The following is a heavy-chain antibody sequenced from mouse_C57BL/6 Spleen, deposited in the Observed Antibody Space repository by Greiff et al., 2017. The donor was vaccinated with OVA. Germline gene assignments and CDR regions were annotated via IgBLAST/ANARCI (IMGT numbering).Heavy chain of an antibody. Sequence: QVQLQQPGAELVKPGASVKMSCKASGYTFTSYWITWVKQRPGQGLEWIGDIYPGSGSTNYNEKFKSKATLTVDTSSSTAYMQLRSLTSEDSAVYYCARVFGTTVVAVDYWGQGTTLTVSS. CDR3: ARVFGTTVVAVDY. V-gene: IGHV1-55*01. CDR1: GYTFTSYW. D-gene: IGHD1-1*01. J-gene: IGHJ2*01. CDR2: IYPGSGST.